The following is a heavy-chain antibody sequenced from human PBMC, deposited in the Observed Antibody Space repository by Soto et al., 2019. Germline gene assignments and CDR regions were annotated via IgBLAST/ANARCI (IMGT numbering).Heavy chain of an antibody. J-gene: IGHJ4*02. CDR3: AALNVLRYFDWAPRTDY. CDR2: INHSGST. CDR1: GGSFSGYY. V-gene: IGHV4-34*01. Sequence: SETLSLTCAVYGGSFSGYYWSWIRQPPGKGLEWIGEINHSGSTNYNPSLKSRVTISVDTSKNQFSLKLSSVTAADTAVYYCAALNVLRYFDWAPRTDYWGQGTLVTVSS. D-gene: IGHD3-9*01.